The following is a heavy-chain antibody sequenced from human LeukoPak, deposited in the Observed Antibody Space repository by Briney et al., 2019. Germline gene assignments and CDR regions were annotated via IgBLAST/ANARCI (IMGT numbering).Heavy chain of an antibody. CDR3: VSFYETY. D-gene: IGHD2/OR15-2a*01. CDR2: INSDGSWT. CDR1: GNYW. V-gene: IGHV3-74*01. Sequence: GGSLRLSCAASGNYWMHWVRQAPGKGLVWVSHINSDGSWTSYADSVKGRFTISKDNAKNTAYLQMNSLRAEDTAVYYCVSFYETYWGRGTLVTVSS. J-gene: IGHJ4*02.